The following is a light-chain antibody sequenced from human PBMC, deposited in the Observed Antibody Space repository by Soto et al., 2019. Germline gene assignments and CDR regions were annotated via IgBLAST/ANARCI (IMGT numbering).Light chain of an antibody. V-gene: IGKV1-5*03. CDR2: KAS. J-gene: IGKJ1*01. CDR1: QNINDL. CDR3: QQYGANSPWT. Sequence: DIQVTQSPSTLSASVGDRVTISCRASQNINDLLAWYQQKSGKAPKVLIYKASSLESGVPSRFSGSGSGTEFTLPISSLQTEDFATYYCQQYGANSPWTFGQGTKVEIK.